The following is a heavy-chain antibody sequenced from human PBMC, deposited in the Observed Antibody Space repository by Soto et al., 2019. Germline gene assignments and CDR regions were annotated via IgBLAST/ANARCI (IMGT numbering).Heavy chain of an antibody. J-gene: IGHJ5*02. D-gene: IGHD2-15*01. CDR3: ARHFGYCNVSSWYHGVRFDP. V-gene: IGHV5-10-1*01. CDR2: IDPSDSYT. CDR1: GYSFTNYW. Sequence: VESLPISCNVSGYSFTNYWIVWVLQMSGKGLGSMGRIDPSDSYTNYSPSFQGHVTISVDKSISTAYLQWGSLKASDTAIYYCARHFGYCNVSSWYHGVRFDPWGQGTMVTVSS.